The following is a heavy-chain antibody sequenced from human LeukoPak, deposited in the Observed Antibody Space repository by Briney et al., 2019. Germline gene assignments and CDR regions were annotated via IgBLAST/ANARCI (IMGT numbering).Heavy chain of an antibody. V-gene: IGHV1-69*01. CDR3: AMYSFSITIFGVVTSTFDY. Sequence: SVKVSCTASGGTFSSYAISWVRQAPGQGLEWMGGIIPIFGTANYAQKFQGRVTITADESTSTAYMELSSLRSEDTAVYYCAMYSFSITIFGVVTSTFDYWGQGTLVTVSS. CDR2: IIPIFGTA. CDR1: GGTFSSYA. D-gene: IGHD3-3*01. J-gene: IGHJ4*02.